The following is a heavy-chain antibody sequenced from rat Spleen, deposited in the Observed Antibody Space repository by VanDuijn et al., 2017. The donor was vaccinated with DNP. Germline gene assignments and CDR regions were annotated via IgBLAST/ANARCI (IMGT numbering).Heavy chain of an antibody. D-gene: IGHD3-1*01. CDR3: TSSAEPLFAY. V-gene: IGHV5-31*01. CDR2: IINSGGVT. Sequence: EVQLVESGGGPVQPGRSLKLSCVASGFIFSNYWMTWIRQAPGKGLEWIASIINSGGVTSYRDSVQGRFTLSRDNAKSTLYLQMDSLRSEDTATYYCTSSAEPLFAYWGQGTLVTVSS. J-gene: IGHJ3*01. CDR1: GFIFSNYW.